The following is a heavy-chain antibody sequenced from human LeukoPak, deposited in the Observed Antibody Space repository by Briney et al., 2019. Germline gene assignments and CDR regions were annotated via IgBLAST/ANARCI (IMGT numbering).Heavy chain of an antibody. CDR1: GFTFSSYE. D-gene: IGHD2-15*01. V-gene: IGHV3-48*03. CDR2: ISSSGSTI. J-gene: IGHJ6*03. CDR3: ARDRYCSGGSCYPTVYYYYYYMDV. Sequence: PGGSLRLSCAASGFTFSSYEMSWVRQAPGKGLEWVSYISSSGSTIYYADSVKGRFTISRDNAKNSLYLQMNSLRAEDTAVYYCARDRYCSGGSCYPTVYYYYYYMDVWGKGTTVTVSS.